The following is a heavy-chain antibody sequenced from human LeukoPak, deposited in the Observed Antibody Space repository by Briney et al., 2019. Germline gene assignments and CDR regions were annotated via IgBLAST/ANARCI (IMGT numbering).Heavy chain of an antibody. J-gene: IGHJ5*02. CDR2: ISSSSSYI. CDR3: AKEAPVLLWFGELLSPNWFDP. CDR1: GFTFSSYS. V-gene: IGHV3-21*04. D-gene: IGHD3-10*01. Sequence: TGGSLRLSCAASGFTFSSYSMNWVRQAPGKGLEWVSSISSSSSYIYYADSVKGRFTISRDNSKNTLYLQMNSLRAEDTAVYYCAKEAPVLLWFGELLSPNWFDPRGQGTLVTVSS.